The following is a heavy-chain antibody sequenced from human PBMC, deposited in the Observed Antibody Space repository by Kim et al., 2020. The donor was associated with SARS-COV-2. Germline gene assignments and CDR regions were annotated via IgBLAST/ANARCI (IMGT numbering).Heavy chain of an antibody. CDR3: ARRSGYSSSWYGYYYMDV. J-gene: IGHJ6*03. CDR2: ISSSCSTI. Sequence: GGSLRLSCAASGFTFSDYYMSWIRQAPGKGLEWVSYISSSCSTIYYTDSVKGRFTISRDNAKNSLYLQMNSLRAEDTAVYYCARRSGYSSSWYGYYYMDVWGKGTTVTVS. V-gene: IGHV3-11*01. CDR1: GFTFSDYY. D-gene: IGHD6-13*01.